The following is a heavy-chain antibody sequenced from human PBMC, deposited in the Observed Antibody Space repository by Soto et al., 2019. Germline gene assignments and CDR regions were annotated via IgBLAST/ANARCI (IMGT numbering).Heavy chain of an antibody. J-gene: IGHJ4*02. D-gene: IGHD2-2*01. Sequence: PGGSLRLSCAASGFTFSSYGMHWVRQAPGKGLEWVAVISYDGSNKYYADSVKGRFTISRDNSKNTLYLQMNSLRAEDTAVYYCAKDPLGHIVVVPAAISHGLSDYWGQGTLVTVSS. CDR3: AKDPLGHIVVVPAAISHGLSDY. V-gene: IGHV3-30*18. CDR2: ISYDGSNK. CDR1: GFTFSSYG.